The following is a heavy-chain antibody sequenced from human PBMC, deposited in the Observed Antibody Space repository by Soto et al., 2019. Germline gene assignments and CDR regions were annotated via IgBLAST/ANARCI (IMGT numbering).Heavy chain of an antibody. J-gene: IGHJ4*02. Sequence: GGSLRLSCAASGFTFSSYGMHWVRQAPGKGLEWVAVISYDGSNKYYADSVKGRFTISRDNSKNTLYLQMNSLRAEDTAVYYCAKDQYYDFWSGYYFDYWGQGTLVTVSS. D-gene: IGHD3-3*01. CDR3: AKDQYYDFWSGYYFDY. CDR2: ISYDGSNK. CDR1: GFTFSSYG. V-gene: IGHV3-30*18.